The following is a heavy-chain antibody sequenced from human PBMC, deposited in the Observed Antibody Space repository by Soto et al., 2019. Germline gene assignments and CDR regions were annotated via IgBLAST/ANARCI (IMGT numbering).Heavy chain of an antibody. Sequence: GESLKISCRGFGYSFSNYWIGWVRQMPGKGLEWMGIIYPAASDSRYSPSFQGQVTISADKSISTAYLQWSSLKASDSAMYYCARLGPGIAVAGSPYSYYGLDVWGQGTTVTVS. J-gene: IGHJ6*02. D-gene: IGHD6-19*01. V-gene: IGHV5-51*01. CDR2: IYPAASDS. CDR3: ARLGPGIAVAGSPYSYYGLDV. CDR1: GYSFSNYW.